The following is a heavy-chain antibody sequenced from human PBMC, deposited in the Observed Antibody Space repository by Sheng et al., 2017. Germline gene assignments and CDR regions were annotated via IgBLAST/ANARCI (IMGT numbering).Heavy chain of an antibody. J-gene: IGHJ4*02. D-gene: IGHD3-22*01. CDR1: GGSFSGYY. CDR2: INHSGST. V-gene: IGHV4-34*01. CDR3: ASNYYDSEDLMGV. Sequence: QVQLQQWGAGLLKPSETLSLTCAVYGGSFSGYYWSWIRQPPGKGLEWIGEINHSGSTNYNPSLKSRVTISVDTSKNQFSLKLSSVTAADTAVYYCASNYYDSEDLMGVWGQGTLVTVSS.